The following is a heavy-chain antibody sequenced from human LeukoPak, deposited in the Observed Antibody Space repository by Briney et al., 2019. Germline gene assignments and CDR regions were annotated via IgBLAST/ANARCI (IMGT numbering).Heavy chain of an antibody. Sequence: ASVKVSCKASGYTFTSYYMHWVRQAPGQGLEWMGIINPSGGSTSYAQKFQGRVTMTRDTSTSTVYMELSSLRSEDTAVYYCARALSLWFGELFPFDYWGQGTLVTVSS. CDR1: GYTFTSYY. CDR3: ARALSLWFGELFPFDY. V-gene: IGHV1-46*01. CDR2: INPSGGST. D-gene: IGHD3-10*01. J-gene: IGHJ4*02.